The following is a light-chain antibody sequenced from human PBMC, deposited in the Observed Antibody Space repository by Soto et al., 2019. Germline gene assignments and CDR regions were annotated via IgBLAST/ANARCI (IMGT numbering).Light chain of an antibody. Sequence: EVVLTQSPATLSLSPGERATLSCRASQNIDIYLAWYQQRPGQAPRLLIYDAFQRAAGIPVRFSGSGSGTDFTLTITSLEPEDVAVYYCQQRSNWSPPFTFGQGTKLEI. J-gene: IGKJ2*01. CDR3: QQRSNWSPPFT. V-gene: IGKV3-11*01. CDR2: DAF. CDR1: QNIDIY.